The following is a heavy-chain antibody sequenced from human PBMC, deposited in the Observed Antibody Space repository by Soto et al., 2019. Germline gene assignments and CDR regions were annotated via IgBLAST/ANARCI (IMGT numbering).Heavy chain of an antibody. J-gene: IGHJ6*02. CDR1: GFTSSSYG. V-gene: IGHV3-30*18. CDR2: ISYDGSNK. Sequence: QVQLVESGGGVVQPGRSLRLSCAASGFTSSSYGMHWVRQVPGKGLEWVAVISYDGSNKYYADSVKGRFTISRDNSKNTLYLQMNSLRAEYTAVYYCAKDRRPNYYYGMDVWGQGTTVTVSS. CDR3: AKDRRPNYYYGMDV. D-gene: IGHD6-25*01.